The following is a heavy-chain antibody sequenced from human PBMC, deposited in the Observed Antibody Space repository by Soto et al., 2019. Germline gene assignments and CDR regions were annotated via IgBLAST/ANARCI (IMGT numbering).Heavy chain of an antibody. CDR1: GGTFSSYA. J-gene: IGHJ5*02. Sequence: SVKVSCKASGGTFSSYAIGWVRQAPGQGLEWMGGIIPIFGTANYAQKFQGRVTITADESTSTAYMELSSLRSEDTAVYYCARDIAAIYSGYDPDWFDPWRQGTLVTVSS. D-gene: IGHD5-12*01. V-gene: IGHV1-69*13. CDR2: IIPIFGTA. CDR3: ARDIAAIYSGYDPDWFDP.